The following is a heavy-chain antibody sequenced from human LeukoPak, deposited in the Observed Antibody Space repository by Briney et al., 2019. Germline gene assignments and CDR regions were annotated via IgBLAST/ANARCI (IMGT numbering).Heavy chain of an antibody. V-gene: IGHV5-51*01. J-gene: IGHJ5*02. Sequence: GESLKISCRGSGYSFTSYWIGWVRQMPGKGLEGMGIIYPGDSDTRYSPSFQGQVTISADKSISTAYLQWSSLKASDTAMYYCARATGIHDYWFDPWGQGTLVTVSS. CDR2: IYPGDSDT. CDR1: GYSFTSYW. CDR3: ARATGIHDYWFDP. D-gene: IGHD3-10*01.